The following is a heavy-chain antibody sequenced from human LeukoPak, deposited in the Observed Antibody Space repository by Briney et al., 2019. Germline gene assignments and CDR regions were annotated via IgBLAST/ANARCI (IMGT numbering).Heavy chain of an antibody. CDR3: AKDRTTVVTPIYFDL. J-gene: IGHJ4*02. V-gene: IGHV3-74*01. Sequence: PGGSLRLSCAASGFTFSNHWMHWVRQVPGKGPVWVSRVDGGGSSTSYADSVKGRFSISRDNAKSTLYLQMNSLRAEDTAVYYCAKDRTTVVTPIYFDLWGQGTLVTVSS. CDR1: GFTFSNHW. CDR2: VDGGGSST. D-gene: IGHD4-23*01.